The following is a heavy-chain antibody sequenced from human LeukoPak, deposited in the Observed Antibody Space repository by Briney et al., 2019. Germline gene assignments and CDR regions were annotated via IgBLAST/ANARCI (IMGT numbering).Heavy chain of an antibody. CDR1: GGSFTFTSHA. J-gene: IGHJ3*02. V-gene: IGHV1-69*01. CDR3: AGFFYDNSSEAFDI. Sequence: SVKVSCKASGGSFTFTSHAINRVRQAPGQGLEWMGGLIPIYGSANYAQKFQGRVTITSDESTRTVYMELRSLRPEDSAVYYCAGFFYDNSSEAFDIWGQGTMVTVSS. CDR2: LIPIYGSA. D-gene: IGHD3-22*01.